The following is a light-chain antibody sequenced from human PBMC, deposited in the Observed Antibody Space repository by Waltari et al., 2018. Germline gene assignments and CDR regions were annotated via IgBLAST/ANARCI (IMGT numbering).Light chain of an antibody. CDR2: WAS. Sequence: DIVMTQSPDSLAVSLGVRATFNCKSSESLFFSSNNKNYLAWYQHKVGQPPKLLIYWASTRASGVPDRFSGSGSGTDFTLTISSLQAEDVAVYYCQQYFSTPQLAFGGGTKVELK. CDR1: ESLFFSSNNKNY. J-gene: IGKJ4*01. CDR3: QQYFSTPQLA. V-gene: IGKV4-1*01.